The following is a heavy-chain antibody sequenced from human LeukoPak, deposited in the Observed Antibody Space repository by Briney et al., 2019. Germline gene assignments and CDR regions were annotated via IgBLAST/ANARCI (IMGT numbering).Heavy chain of an antibody. D-gene: IGHD5-24*01. V-gene: IGHV4-31*03. CDR3: ARDRRDGYNYGANEIDY. CDR1: GGSVSFYY. CDR2: IYYSGST. J-gene: IGHJ4*02. Sequence: SETLSLTCTVSGGSVSFYYWSWIRQHPGKGLEWIGYIYYSGSTYYNPSLKSRVTISVDTSKNQFSLKLSSVTAADTAVYYCARDRRDGYNYGANEIDYWGQGTLVTVSS.